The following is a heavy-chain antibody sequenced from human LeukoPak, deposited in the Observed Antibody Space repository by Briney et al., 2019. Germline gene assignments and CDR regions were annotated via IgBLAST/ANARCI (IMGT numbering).Heavy chain of an antibody. CDR1: GYTFTSYG. J-gene: IGHJ4*02. CDR2: ISAYNGNT. CDR3: ARDGGVLRYFDWLLPFDY. Sequence: ASVKVSCKASGYTFTSYGISWVRQAAGHGLEGMGWISAYNGNTNYAQKLQGRVTMTTDTSTSTAYMELRSLRSDDTAVYYCARDGGVLRYFDWLLPFDYWGQGTLVTVSS. D-gene: IGHD3-9*01. V-gene: IGHV1-18*04.